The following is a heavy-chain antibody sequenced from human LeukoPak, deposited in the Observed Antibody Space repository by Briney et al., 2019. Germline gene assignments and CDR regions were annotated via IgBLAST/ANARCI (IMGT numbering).Heavy chain of an antibody. CDR2: ISGSGGST. CDR1: GSTFSSYA. J-gene: IGHJ3*02. V-gene: IGHV3-23*01. CDR3: AKSLRFRNDAFDI. D-gene: IGHD3-3*01. Sequence: GGSLRLACAASGSTFSSYAMSWVRQAPGRGLEWVSAISGSGGSTYYADSVKGRFTISRDNSKNTLHLQMNSLRAEDTAVYYCAKSLRFRNDAFDIWGQGTMVTVSS.